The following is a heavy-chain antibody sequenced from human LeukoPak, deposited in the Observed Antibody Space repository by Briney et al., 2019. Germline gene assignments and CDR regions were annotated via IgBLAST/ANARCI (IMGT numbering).Heavy chain of an antibody. CDR1: GFTFSSYE. CDR3: ARATGGEMGYFDY. CDR2: ISSSGSTI. J-gene: IGHJ4*02. V-gene: IGHV3-48*03. D-gene: IGHD2-21*01. Sequence: GGSLRLSCAASGFTFSSYEMNWVRQAPGKGLEWVSYISSSGSTIYYADSVKGRFTISRDSAKNSLYLQMNSLRAEDTAVYYCARATGGEMGYFDYWGQGTLVTVSS.